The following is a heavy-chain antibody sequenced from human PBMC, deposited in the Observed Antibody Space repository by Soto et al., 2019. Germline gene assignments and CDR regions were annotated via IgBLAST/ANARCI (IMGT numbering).Heavy chain of an antibody. CDR1: GFTFSIYA. D-gene: IGHD5-18*01. V-gene: IGHV3-23*01. CDR2: ISGSGGST. J-gene: IGHJ4*02. Sequence: PGGSLRLSCAASGFTFSIYAMSWVRQAPGKGLEWVSAISGSGGSTYYADSVKGRFTISRDNSKNTLYLQMNSLRAEDTAVYYCAKVGLGYSYGFEEYWGQGTLVTVSS. CDR3: AKVGLGYSYGFEEY.